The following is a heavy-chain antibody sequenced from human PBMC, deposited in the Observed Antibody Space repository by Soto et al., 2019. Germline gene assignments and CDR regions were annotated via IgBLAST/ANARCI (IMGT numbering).Heavy chain of an antibody. CDR1: GFTFSSYA. Sequence: GSLRLSCAASGFTFSSYAMSWVRQAPGKGLEWVSAISGSGGSTYYADSVKGRFTISRDNSKNTLYLQMNSLRAEDTAVYYCAKTRGYYYDSSGPRGLFDYWGQGTLVTVS. J-gene: IGHJ4*02. CDR3: AKTRGYYYDSSGPRGLFDY. V-gene: IGHV3-23*01. CDR2: ISGSGGST. D-gene: IGHD3-22*01.